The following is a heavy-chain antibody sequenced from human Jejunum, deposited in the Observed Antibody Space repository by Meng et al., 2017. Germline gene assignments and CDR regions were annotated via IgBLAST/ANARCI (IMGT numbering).Heavy chain of an antibody. J-gene: IGHJ4*02. CDR1: GFTFSDSA. Sequence: GGSLRLSCAASGFTFSDSAMSWVRQAPGKGMEWVSAISGSGGSTFYPDSVKGRFTISRDHSENTVYLQMDSLRAEDTAVYYCAKDDIDNGHTFDYWGQGTLVTVSS. CDR2: ISGSGGST. CDR3: AKDDIDNGHTFDY. D-gene: IGHD2-8*01. V-gene: IGHV3-23*01.